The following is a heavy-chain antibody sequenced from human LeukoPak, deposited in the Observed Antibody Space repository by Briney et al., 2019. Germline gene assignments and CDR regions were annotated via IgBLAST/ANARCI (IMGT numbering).Heavy chain of an antibody. J-gene: IGHJ4*02. CDR3: ARLKGYYDSSGSLFDY. D-gene: IGHD3-22*01. V-gene: IGHV5-51*01. CDR1: GYIFTSYW. Sequence: GESLKFSCKGSGYIFTSYWIGWVRQMPGKGLEWMGIIYPGDSDTRYSPSFQGQVTISADKSISTAYLQWSSLKASDTAMYYCARLKGYYDSSGSLFDYWGQGTLVTVSS. CDR2: IYPGDSDT.